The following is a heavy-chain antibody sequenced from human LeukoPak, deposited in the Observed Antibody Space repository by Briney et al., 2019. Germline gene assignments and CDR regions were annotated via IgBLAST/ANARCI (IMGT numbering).Heavy chain of an antibody. V-gene: IGHV3-7*01. D-gene: IGHD6-13*01. CDR1: GFTISNFW. J-gene: IGHJ5*02. Sequence: PGGSLRLSCEVFGFTISNFWMSWVRQAPGKGLEWVANIKQDGSEKYYVDSMKGRFTISRDNAKNSLYLQMNSLRAEDTAVYYCASLAAAGTPSTPWGQGTLVTVSS. CDR2: IKQDGSEK. CDR3: ASLAAAGTPSTP.